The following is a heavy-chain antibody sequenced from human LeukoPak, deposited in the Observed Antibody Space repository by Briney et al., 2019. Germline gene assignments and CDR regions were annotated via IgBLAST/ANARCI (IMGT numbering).Heavy chain of an antibody. D-gene: IGHD5-18*01. CDR1: GFTFSSYS. J-gene: IGHJ4*02. CDR2: ISDSGGRI. CDR3: AKDIAQGYTFGSIEQDY. V-gene: IGHV3-23*01. Sequence: PGGSLRLSCAASGFTFSSYSMSWVRQAPGKGLEWVSGISDSGGRICYADSVKGRFTISRDNSKNTVYLQMNSLRVDDTAVYYCAKDIAQGYTFGSIEQDYWGQGTLVTVSS.